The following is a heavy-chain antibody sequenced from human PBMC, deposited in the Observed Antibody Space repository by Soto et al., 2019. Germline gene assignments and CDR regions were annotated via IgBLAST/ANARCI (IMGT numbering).Heavy chain of an antibody. V-gene: IGHV3-48*01. CDR2: ISTSDSLV. Sequence: EVQLVESGGGLVQPGGSLRLSCAASGFTFSIYTMNWVRQSPGKGLEWLSFISTSDSLVSYADSVKGRFTISRDNAKNSLYLQMNSLRGDDTAVYYCVRDHLWAFDYWGQGTLVTVSS. CDR1: GFTFSIYT. CDR3: VRDHLWAFDY. J-gene: IGHJ4*02. D-gene: IGHD1-26*01.